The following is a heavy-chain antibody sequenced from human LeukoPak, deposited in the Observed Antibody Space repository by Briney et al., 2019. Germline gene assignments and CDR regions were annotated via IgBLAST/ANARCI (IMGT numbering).Heavy chain of an antibody. J-gene: IGHJ1*01. CDR1: GFTFSSYG. D-gene: IGHD1-26*01. CDR2: ISYDGSNK. CDR3: AKVIVGATLLQH. Sequence: PGGSLRLSCAASGFTFSSYGMHWVGQAPGKGLEWVAVISYDGSNKYYADSVKGRFTISRDNSKTTLYLQMNSLRAEDTAVYYCAKVIVGATLLQHWGQGTLVTVSS. V-gene: IGHV3-30*18.